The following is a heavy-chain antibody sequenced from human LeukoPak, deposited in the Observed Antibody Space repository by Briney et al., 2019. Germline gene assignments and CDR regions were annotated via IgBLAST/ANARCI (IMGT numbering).Heavy chain of an antibody. CDR1: GGSISNYY. Sequence: SETLSLTCTVSGGSISNYYWSWIRQPPGKGLEWIGYIYYSGTTNYNPSLKSRVTISVDTSKNQFSLQLRSVTAADTAVYFCARQDYGEVDPWGQGILVSVSS. D-gene: IGHD4-17*01. CDR3: ARQDYGEVDP. V-gene: IGHV4-59*08. CDR2: IYYSGTT. J-gene: IGHJ5*02.